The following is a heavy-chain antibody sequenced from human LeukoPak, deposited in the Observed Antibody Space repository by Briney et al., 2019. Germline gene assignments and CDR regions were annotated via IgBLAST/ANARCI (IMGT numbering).Heavy chain of an antibody. Sequence: GGSLRLSCAASGFTFSDYALSWVRQAPGKGLEWVSTISDSGGSTAYTDSVKGRFTISRDKSNNTLYLQMNSLRAEDTALYYCVRNLYRAYFDYWGQGTLVTVS. CDR1: GFTFSDYA. D-gene: IGHD2-8*01. CDR3: VRNLYRAYFDY. J-gene: IGHJ4*02. CDR2: ISDSGGST. V-gene: IGHV3-23*01.